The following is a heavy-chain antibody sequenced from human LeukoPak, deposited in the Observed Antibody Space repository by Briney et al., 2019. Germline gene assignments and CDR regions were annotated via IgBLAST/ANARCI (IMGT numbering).Heavy chain of an antibody. CDR1: GFTFGDYA. CDR3: TRASITIFGVVIIGYYFDY. D-gene: IGHD3-3*01. V-gene: IGHV3-49*04. CDR2: IRSKAYGGTT. Sequence: PGGSLRLSCTASGFTFGDYAMSWVRQAPGKGLEWVGFIRSKAYGGTTEYAASVKGRFTISRDDSKSIAYLQMNSLKTEDTAVYYCTRASITIFGVVIIGYYFDYWGQGTLVTVSS. J-gene: IGHJ4*02.